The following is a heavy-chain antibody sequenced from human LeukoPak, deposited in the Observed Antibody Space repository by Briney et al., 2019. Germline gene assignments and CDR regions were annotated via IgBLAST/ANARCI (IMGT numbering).Heavy chain of an antibody. V-gene: IGHV4-34*01. D-gene: IGHD3-22*01. J-gene: IGHJ3*02. Sequence: SETLSLTCAVYGGSFSGYYWSWIRQPPGKGLEWIGEINHSGSTNYNPSLKSRVTISVDTSKNQFSLKLSSVTAADTAVYYCASSYSYYYDSSGYPHAFDIWGQGTMVTVSS. CDR1: GGSFSGYY. CDR3: ASSYSYYYDSSGYPHAFDI. CDR2: INHSGST.